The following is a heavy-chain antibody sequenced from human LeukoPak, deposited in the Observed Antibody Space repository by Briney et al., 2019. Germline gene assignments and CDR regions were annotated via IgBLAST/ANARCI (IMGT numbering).Heavy chain of an antibody. CDR2: VSATGGNT. D-gene: IGHD1-20*01. CDR3: AKDLRGYNVNDGIDY. V-gene: IGHV3-23*01. J-gene: IGHJ4*02. CDR1: GFTFGIYT. Sequence: GGSLRLSCAASGFTFGIYTMNWVRQTPGKRLEWVSAVSATGGNTFYADSVKGRFTVSRDNSENTVYLQMDRLRAEDTAVYYCAKDLRGYNVNDGIDYWGQGTLVTVSS.